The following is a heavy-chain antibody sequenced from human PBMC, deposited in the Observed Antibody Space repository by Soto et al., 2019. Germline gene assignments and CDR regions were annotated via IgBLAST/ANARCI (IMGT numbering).Heavy chain of an antibody. V-gene: IGHV1-69*13. Sequence: ASVKVSCKASGGTFSSYAISWVRQAPGQGLEWMGGIIPIFGTANYAQKFQGRVTITADESTSTAYMELSSLRSEDTAVYYCASTIVSAFDIWGHGTMVTVSS. CDR1: GGTFSSYA. J-gene: IGHJ3*02. CDR3: ASTIVSAFDI. CDR2: IIPIFGTA. D-gene: IGHD1-26*01.